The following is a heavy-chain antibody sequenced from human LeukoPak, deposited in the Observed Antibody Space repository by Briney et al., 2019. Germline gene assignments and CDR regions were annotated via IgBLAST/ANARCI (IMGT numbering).Heavy chain of an antibody. CDR2: MYHSGST. J-gene: IGHJ3*02. D-gene: IGHD3-10*01. V-gene: IGHV4-4*02. CDR1: GGSISSSNW. CDR3: ARRTGGPGSYWPPDI. Sequence: PSETLSLTCAVSGGSISSSNWWSWVRQPPGKGLEWIGEMYHSGSTNYNPSLQSRVTISVEKSKNQFSLKLSFVTAADTAVYYCARRTGGPGSYWPPDIWGQGTMVTVSS.